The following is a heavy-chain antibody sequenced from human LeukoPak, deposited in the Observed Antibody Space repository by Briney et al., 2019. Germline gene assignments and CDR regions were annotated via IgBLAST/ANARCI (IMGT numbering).Heavy chain of an antibody. CDR2: INPNSGGT. J-gene: IGHJ4*02. V-gene: IGHV1-2*02. D-gene: IGHD3-9*01. CDR3: ARVLSDSTGYFYPY. Sequence: ASVKVSCKASGGTFSSYAISWVRQAPGQGLAWMGWINPNSGGTNFAQRFQGRVTLTWDTSLSTAYMELSRLRSDDTALYYCARVLSDSTGYFYPYWGQGTLVSVSS. CDR1: GGTFSSYA.